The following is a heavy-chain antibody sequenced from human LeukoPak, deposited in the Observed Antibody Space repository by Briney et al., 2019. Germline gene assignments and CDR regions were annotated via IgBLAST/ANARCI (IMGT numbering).Heavy chain of an antibody. Sequence: GGSLRLSCGASGFTFSNYGMLWVRQAPGKGLEWVAFIRYDGNNKLYADSMKGRFTISRDNSKNTLYLHINSLRAEDTALYYCARGGSYGGYHSYWGQGTLVTVSS. CDR2: IRYDGNNK. CDR1: GFTFSNYG. V-gene: IGHV3-30*02. J-gene: IGHJ4*02. CDR3: ARGGSYGGYHSY. D-gene: IGHD4-23*01.